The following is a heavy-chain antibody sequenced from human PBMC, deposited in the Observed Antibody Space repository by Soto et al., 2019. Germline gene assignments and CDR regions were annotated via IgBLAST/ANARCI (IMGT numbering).Heavy chain of an antibody. D-gene: IGHD5-18*01. J-gene: IGHJ4*02. Sequence: HVQLEQSGAEAKMPGSSVKVSCKASGGTFTDYTFSWVRQAPGQGLEWMGRVIPMLGRTNYAQSFQGRITITADKSTSTVYMELSSLRPEDTAVYFCANGESGGYTYGVYMDYWGQGTLVTVSS. CDR2: VIPMLGRT. CDR1: GGTFTDYT. V-gene: IGHV1-69*02. CDR3: ANGESGGYTYGVYMDY.